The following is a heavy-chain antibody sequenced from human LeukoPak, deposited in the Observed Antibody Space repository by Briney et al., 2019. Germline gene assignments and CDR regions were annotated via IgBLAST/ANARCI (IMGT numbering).Heavy chain of an antibody. Sequence: SETLSLTCTVSGSSISSSTYYWGWIRQPPGKGLEWIGSIYYSGYTNYNPSLKSRVTISVDTSKNQFSLKLSSVTAADTAVYYCARGLSYYSKAMDVWGKGTTVTVSS. CDR3: ARGLSYYSKAMDV. J-gene: IGHJ6*04. CDR2: IYYSGYT. CDR1: GSSISSSTYY. V-gene: IGHV4-39*07. D-gene: IGHD1-26*01.